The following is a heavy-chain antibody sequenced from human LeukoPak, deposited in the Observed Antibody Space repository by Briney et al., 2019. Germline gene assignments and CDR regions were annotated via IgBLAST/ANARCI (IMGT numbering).Heavy chain of an antibody. Sequence: GASVKVSCKASGYTFTSYDINWVRQATGQGLEWMGWMNPNSGNTGYAQKFQGRVTITRNTSISTAYMELSSLRSEDTAVYYCARGKSVITIFGVVPKAFDIWGQGTMVTVSS. J-gene: IGHJ3*02. CDR3: ARGKSVITIFGVVPKAFDI. CDR1: GYTFTSYD. V-gene: IGHV1-8*03. D-gene: IGHD3-3*01. CDR2: MNPNSGNT.